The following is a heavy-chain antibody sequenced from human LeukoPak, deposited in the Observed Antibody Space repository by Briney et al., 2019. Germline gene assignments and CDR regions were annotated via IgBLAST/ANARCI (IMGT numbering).Heavy chain of an antibody. Sequence: PSETLSLTCAVYGGSLSGYYWSWIRQPPGKGLEWIGEINHSGSTNYNPSLKSRVTISVDTSKNQFSLKLRSVTTADTAVYYCARALLRPWFDPWGQGTLVTVSS. CDR2: INHSGST. J-gene: IGHJ5*02. CDR1: GGSLSGYY. D-gene: IGHD3-16*01. CDR3: ARALLRPWFDP. V-gene: IGHV4-34*01.